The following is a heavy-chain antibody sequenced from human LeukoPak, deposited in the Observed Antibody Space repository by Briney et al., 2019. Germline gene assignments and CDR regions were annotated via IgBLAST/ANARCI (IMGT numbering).Heavy chain of an antibody. D-gene: IGHD1-14*01. CDR1: GGSISSGDYY. CDR2: IHYSGST. CDR3: ARAGGKKAFDI. J-gene: IGHJ3*02. V-gene: IGHV4-30-4*08. Sequence: QVQLQESGPGLVKPSQTLSLTCTVSGGSISSGDYYWSWIRQPPGTGLEGIGYIHYSGSTYYNPSLKSLVTISVDTSKNQFSLKLSSVTAADTAVYYCARAGGKKAFDIWGQGTMVTVSS.